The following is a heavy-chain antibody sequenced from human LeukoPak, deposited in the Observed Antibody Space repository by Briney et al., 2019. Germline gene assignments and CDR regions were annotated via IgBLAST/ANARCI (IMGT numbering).Heavy chain of an antibody. D-gene: IGHD5-18*01. CDR2: IIPIFGTA. CDR3: ARDTAMVTNGVDY. V-gene: IGHV1-69*13. J-gene: IGHJ4*02. Sequence: SVKVSCKASGGTFSSYAISWVRQAPGQGLEWMGGIIPIFGTANYAQKFQGRVTITADESTSTAYMELSSLRSEDTAVYYCARDTAMVTNGVDYWGQGTLVTVSS. CDR1: GGTFSSYA.